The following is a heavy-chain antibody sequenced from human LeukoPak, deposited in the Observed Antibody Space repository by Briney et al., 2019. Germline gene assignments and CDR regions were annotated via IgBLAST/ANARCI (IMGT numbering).Heavy chain of an antibody. CDR2: ISSSSSTI. D-gene: IGHD4-17*01. Sequence: PGGSLRLSCAASGFTFSSYSMNWVRQAPGKGLEWVSYISSSSSTIYYADSVKGRFTISRDNAKNSLYLQMNSLRAEDTAVYYCARGGTTVIHYYMDVWGKGTTVTVSS. CDR1: GFTFSSYS. V-gene: IGHV3-48*01. CDR3: ARGGTTVIHYYMDV. J-gene: IGHJ6*03.